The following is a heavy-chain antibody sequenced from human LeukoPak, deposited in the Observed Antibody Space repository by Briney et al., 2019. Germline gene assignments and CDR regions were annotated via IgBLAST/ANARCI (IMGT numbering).Heavy chain of an antibody. D-gene: IGHD4-17*01. V-gene: IGHV1-2*02. CDR3: ARSAIWGDDYEFHYFVY. CDR2: INPNSGGT. J-gene: IGHJ4*02. CDR1: GYTFTGYY. Sequence: GASVKVSCKASGYTFTGYYMHWVRQAPGQGLEWMGWINPNSGGTNYAQKFQGRVTMTRDTSISTAYMELSRLRSDDTAVYYCARSAIWGDDYEFHYFVYWGQGTLVTVSS.